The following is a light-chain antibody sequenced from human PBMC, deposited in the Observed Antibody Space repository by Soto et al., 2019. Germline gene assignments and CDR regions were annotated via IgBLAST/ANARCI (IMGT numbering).Light chain of an antibody. Sequence: QSVLTQPPSVSGSPGQSVTISCTGTSSDVGAYKYVSWYQQYPGKAPKLMIYEVSKRPSGVPDRFSGSKSGNTASLTVSGLPAEGEGDYYRTSYLGSNLLVFGGGTKLTVL. CDR2: EVS. CDR3: TSYLGSNLLV. V-gene: IGLV2-8*01. CDR1: SSDVGAYKY. J-gene: IGLJ2*01.